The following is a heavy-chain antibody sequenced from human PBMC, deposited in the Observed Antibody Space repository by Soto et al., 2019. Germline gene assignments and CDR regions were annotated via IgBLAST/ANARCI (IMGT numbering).Heavy chain of an antibody. Sequence: GGCLRLSCAASGFTFSSYAMSWVRQAPGKGLERVSAISGSGGSTYYADSVKGRFTISRDNSKNTLYLQMNSLRAEDTAIYYCAKDKYYDILTGYSFDYWGQGTLVTVSS. V-gene: IGHV3-23*01. CDR2: ISGSGGST. CDR1: GFTFSSYA. J-gene: IGHJ4*02. D-gene: IGHD3-9*01. CDR3: AKDKYYDILTGYSFDY.